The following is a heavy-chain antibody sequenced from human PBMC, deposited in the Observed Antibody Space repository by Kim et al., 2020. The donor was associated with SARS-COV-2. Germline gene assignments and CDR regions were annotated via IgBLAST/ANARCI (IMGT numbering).Heavy chain of an antibody. Sequence: RGSLRLSCAASGFTFSSYAMSWVRQAPGKGLEWVSAISGSGGSTYYADSVKGRFTISRDNSKNTLYLQMNSLRAEDTAVYYCANYCSSTSCYLSHAPYFDYWGQGTLVTVSS. CDR3: ANYCSSTSCYLSHAPYFDY. CDR1: GFTFSSYA. D-gene: IGHD2-2*01. J-gene: IGHJ4*02. CDR2: ISGSGGST. V-gene: IGHV3-23*01.